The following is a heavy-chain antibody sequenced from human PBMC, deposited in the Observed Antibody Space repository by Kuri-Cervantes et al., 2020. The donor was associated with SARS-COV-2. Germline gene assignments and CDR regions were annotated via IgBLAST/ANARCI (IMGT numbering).Heavy chain of an antibody. CDR1: GGSISSSSYY. Sequence: GSLRLSCTVSGGSISSSSYYWGWIRQPPGKGLEWIGSIYYSGSTYYNPSLKSRVTISVDTSKNQFSLKLSSVTAADTAVYYCASLGTDFDYWGQGTLVTVSS. J-gene: IGHJ4*02. CDR3: ASLGTDFDY. V-gene: IGHV4-39*01. D-gene: IGHD7-27*01. CDR2: IYYSGST.